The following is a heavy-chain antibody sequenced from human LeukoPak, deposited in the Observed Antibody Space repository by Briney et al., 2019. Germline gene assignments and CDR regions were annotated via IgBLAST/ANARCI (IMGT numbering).Heavy chain of an antibody. J-gene: IGHJ3*02. D-gene: IGHD2-2*01. CDR2: ISWNSGSI. CDR1: GFTFDDYA. Sequence: SLRLSCAASGFTFDDYAMHWVRQAPGKGLEWVSGISWNSGSIGYADSVKGRFTISRDNAKNSLYLQMNSLRAEDTALYYCAKDGGYDQASDAFDIWGQGTMVTVSS. CDR3: AKDGGYDQASDAFDI. V-gene: IGHV3-9*01.